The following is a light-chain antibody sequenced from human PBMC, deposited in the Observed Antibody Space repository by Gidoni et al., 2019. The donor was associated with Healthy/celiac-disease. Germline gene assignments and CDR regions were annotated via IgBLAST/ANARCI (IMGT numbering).Light chain of an antibody. J-gene: IGLJ2*01. CDR2: GNS. CDR1: SSNIGAGSD. CDR3: QSYDSSLSVV. V-gene: IGLV1-40*01. Sequence: QSVLPQPPSVSGAPGQRVTISCTGSSSNIGAGSDVHWYQQLPGTAPKLLIYGNSNRPSGVPDRFSGSKSGTSASLAITGLQAEDEADYYCQSYDSSLSVVFGGGTKLTVL.